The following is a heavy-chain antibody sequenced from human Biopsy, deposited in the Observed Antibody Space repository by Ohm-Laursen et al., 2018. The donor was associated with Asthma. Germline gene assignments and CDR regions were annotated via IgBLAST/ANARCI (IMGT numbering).Heavy chain of an antibody. CDR2: ISWNSGSL. CDR1: GFTFDDYA. D-gene: IGHD3-16*01. V-gene: IGHV3-9*01. Sequence: SLRLSCAASGFTFDDYAMNWVRQAPGKGLEWVSGISWNSGSLEYADSVKGRFTVSRDNAKRTLYLQMNSLRAEDTALYYCVRVWGGSAFDIWGQGTMVTIST. J-gene: IGHJ3*02. CDR3: VRVWGGSAFDI.